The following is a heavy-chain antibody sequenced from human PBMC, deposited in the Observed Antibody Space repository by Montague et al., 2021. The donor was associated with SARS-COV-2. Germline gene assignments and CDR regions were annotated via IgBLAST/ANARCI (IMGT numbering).Heavy chain of an antibody. CDR2: SYSVGST. CDR1: GASVGSSD. V-gene: IGHV4-59*02. CDR3: ARETMTADAFDI. Sequence: SETLSLTCTVSGASVGSSDWGWIRQSPGKGLEWIGYSYSVGSTDYNPSLKSRATISRDTSKNQFSLKVRSVTAADTAVYYCARETMTADAFDIWAKGLWSPSLQ. J-gene: IGHJ3*02. D-gene: IGHD1-14*01.